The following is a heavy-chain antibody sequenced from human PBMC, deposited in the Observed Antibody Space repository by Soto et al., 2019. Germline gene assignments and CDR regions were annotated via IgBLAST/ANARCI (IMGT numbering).Heavy chain of an antibody. Sequence: QVQLQESGPGLVKPSGTLSLTCAVSGVSISSHDWWTRVRQPPGKGLEWIGESHQSGNTNYNSSLESRVTISVDKSKNQFSLKLNSVTVADTAVYYCATRDSGRFYWGQGTLVTVSS. CDR1: GVSISSHDW. CDR2: SHQSGNT. V-gene: IGHV4-4*02. J-gene: IGHJ4*02. CDR3: ATRDSGRFY. D-gene: IGHD2-15*01.